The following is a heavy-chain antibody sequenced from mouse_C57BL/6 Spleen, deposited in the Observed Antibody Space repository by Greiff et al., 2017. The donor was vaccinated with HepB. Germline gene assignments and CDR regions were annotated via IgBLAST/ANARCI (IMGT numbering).Heavy chain of an antibody. CDR2: IYPGDGDT. J-gene: IGHJ2*01. V-gene: IGHV1-82*01. CDR3: ARSTPDY. CDR1: GYAFSSSW. Sequence: QVQLKQSGPELVKPGASVKISCKASGYAFSSSWMNWVKQRPGKGLEWIGRIYPGDGDTNYNGKFKGKATLTADKSSSTAYMQLSILTSEDSAVYFCARSTPDYWGQGTTLTVSS.